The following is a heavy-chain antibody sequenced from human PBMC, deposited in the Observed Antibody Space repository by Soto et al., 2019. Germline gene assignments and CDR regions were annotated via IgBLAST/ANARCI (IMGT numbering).Heavy chain of an antibody. V-gene: IGHV3-15*01. D-gene: IGHD2-15*01. CDR2: IKSKTDGGTT. Sequence: PGGSLRLSCAASGFTFSNAWMSWVRQAPGKGLEWVGRIKSKTDGGTTDYAAPVKGRFTISRDDSKNTLDLQMNSLRAEDTAVYYCAKDLGYCSGGNCYSFDYWGQRTLVTVSS. CDR1: GFTFSNAW. J-gene: IGHJ4*02. CDR3: AKDLGYCSGGNCYSFDY.